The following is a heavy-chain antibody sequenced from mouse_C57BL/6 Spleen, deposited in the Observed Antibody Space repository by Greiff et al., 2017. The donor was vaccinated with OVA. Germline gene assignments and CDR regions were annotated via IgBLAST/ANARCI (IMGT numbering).Heavy chain of an antibody. CDR1: GYTFTSYW. J-gene: IGHJ3*01. Sequence: QVQLQQPGAELVMPGASVKLSCKASGYTFTSYWMHWVKQRPGQGLEWIGEIDPSDSYTNYNQKFKGKSTLTVDKSSSTAYMQLSSLTCEDAAVYYCAKVDYSNYGGFAYWGQGTLVTVSA. V-gene: IGHV1-69*01. D-gene: IGHD2-5*01. CDR3: AKVDYSNYGGFAY. CDR2: IDPSDSYT.